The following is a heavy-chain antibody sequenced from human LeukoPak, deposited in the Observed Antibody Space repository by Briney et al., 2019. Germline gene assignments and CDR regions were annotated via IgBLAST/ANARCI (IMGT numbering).Heavy chain of an antibody. D-gene: IGHD3-3*01. CDR1: GFSFSNYA. V-gene: IGHV3-23*01. CDR2: ISGSGGST. CDR3: ARDQYDTWSRRGNFDS. Sequence: GGSLRLSCVSSGFSFSNYAMSWVRQAPGKGLEWVSSISGSGGSTHYADSVKGRFAISRDKTKNTLYLQMNSLRVEDTAVFYCARDQYDTWSRRGNFDSWGQGTLVIVSP. J-gene: IGHJ4*02.